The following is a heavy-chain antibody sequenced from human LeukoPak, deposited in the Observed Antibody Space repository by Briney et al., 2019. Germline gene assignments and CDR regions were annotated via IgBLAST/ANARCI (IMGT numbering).Heavy chain of an antibody. CDR3: ARESGQLGQFDY. J-gene: IGHJ4*02. CDR2: IIPIFGTA. Sequence: SVKVSCKASGYTFTSYAISWVRQAPGQGLEWMGGIIPIFGTANYAQKFQGRVTITTDESTSTAYMELSSLRSEDTAVYYCARESGQLGQFDYWGQGTLVTVSS. V-gene: IGHV1-69*05. CDR1: GYTFTSYA. D-gene: IGHD6-13*01.